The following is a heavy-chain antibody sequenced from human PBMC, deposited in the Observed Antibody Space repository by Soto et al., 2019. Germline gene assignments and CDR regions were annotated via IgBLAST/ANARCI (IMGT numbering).Heavy chain of an antibody. CDR1: GFIFGNYH. Sequence: QVQLVQSGGGLVRPGGSLRLSCTASGFIFGNYHMTWVRQAPGKGLEGVSYADGSGATEYHADSVKGRFAASRDNAKGSLYLQMNNLRADDTAVYYCVGIGWYIVWGQGTVVTVSS. D-gene: IGHD6-19*01. J-gene: IGHJ4*02. CDR2: ADGSGATE. V-gene: IGHV3-11*01. CDR3: VGIGWYIV.